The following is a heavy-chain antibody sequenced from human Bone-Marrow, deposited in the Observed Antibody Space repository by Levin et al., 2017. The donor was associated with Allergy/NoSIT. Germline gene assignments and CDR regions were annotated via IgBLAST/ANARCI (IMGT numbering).Heavy chain of an antibody. Sequence: KVSCKTSGYTFTSHWINWVRQMPGKGLEWMGTIAPGDSHVTYSPSFQGHVTISADKSITTAYLQWTSLEASDTAIYLCAKGFGEFSVWFEPWGQGTLVTVSS. CDR2: IAPGDSHV. D-gene: IGHD3-10*01. CDR3: AKGFGEFSVWFEP. CDR1: GYTFTSHW. V-gene: IGHV5-10-1*01. J-gene: IGHJ5*02.